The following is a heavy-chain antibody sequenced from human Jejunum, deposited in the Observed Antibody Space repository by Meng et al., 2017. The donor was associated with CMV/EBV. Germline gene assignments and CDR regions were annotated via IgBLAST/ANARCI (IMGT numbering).Heavy chain of an antibody. CDR2: MSYDGNNQ. J-gene: IGHJ4*02. D-gene: IGHD4-17*01. CDR3: ARDDYGDAGAYFDY. Sequence: ASGCPFRYYAFNCVRPAAGKGLEWVAVMSYDGNNQYFADSVKGLFTLSRDNSKNTVYLQMNSLRPEDTAVYYCARDDYGDAGAYFDYWGQGTLVTVSS. V-gene: IGHV3-30-3*01. CDR1: GCPFRYYA.